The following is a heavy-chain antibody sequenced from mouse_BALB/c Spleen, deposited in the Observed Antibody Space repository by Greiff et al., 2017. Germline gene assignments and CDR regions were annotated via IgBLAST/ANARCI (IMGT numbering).Heavy chain of an antibody. CDR3: VRQGYYYGSSYDAMDY. Sequence: EVKLVESGGGLVQPQGSLKLSCAASGFTFNTYAMNWVRQAPGKGLEWVARIRSKSNNYATYYADSVKDRFTISRDDSQSMLYLQMNNLKTEDTAMYYCVRQGYYYGSSYDAMDYWGQGTSVTVSS. CDR1: GFTFNTYA. J-gene: IGHJ4*01. V-gene: IGHV10-1*02. CDR2: IRSKSNNYAT. D-gene: IGHD1-1*01.